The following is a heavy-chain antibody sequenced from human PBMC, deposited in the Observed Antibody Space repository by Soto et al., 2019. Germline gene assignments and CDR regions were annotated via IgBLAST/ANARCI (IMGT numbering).Heavy chain of an antibody. Sequence: GGSLRLSCAASGFTFTRYSMNWVRQAPGKGLEWVSSISSTTNYIYHGDSMKGRFTISRDNAKNSLYLEMNSLRAEDMAVYYCARESEDLTSNFDYWGQGXLVTVYS. CDR2: ISSTTNYI. CDR3: ARESEDLTSNFDY. J-gene: IGHJ4*02. V-gene: IGHV3-21*06. CDR1: GFTFTRYS.